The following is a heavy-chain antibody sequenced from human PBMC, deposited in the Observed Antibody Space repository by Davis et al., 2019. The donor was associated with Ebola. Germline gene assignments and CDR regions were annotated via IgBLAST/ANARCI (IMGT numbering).Heavy chain of an antibody. J-gene: IGHJ5*02. CDR2: MNPNSGNT. Sequence: ASVKVSCKASGGTFSSYAISWVRQAPGQGLEWMGWMNPNSGNTGYEQKFQGRVTMTRNTSISTAYMELSSLRSEDTAVYYCARGHAHIVVVIATNWFDPWGQGTLVTVSS. CDR1: GGTFSSYA. D-gene: IGHD2-21*01. CDR3: ARGHAHIVVVIATNWFDP. V-gene: IGHV1-8*02.